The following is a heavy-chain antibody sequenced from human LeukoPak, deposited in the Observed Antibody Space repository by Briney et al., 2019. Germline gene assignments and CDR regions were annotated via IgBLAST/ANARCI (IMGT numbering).Heavy chain of an antibody. CDR1: GGSMSSYY. D-gene: IGHD5-24*01. Sequence: SETLSLTCTVSGGSMSSYYWSWIRQPPGKGLEWIGYIYYSGSTKYNPSLKSRVTISVDTSKNQFSLKLSSVAAADTAVYYCARGARAGYNLEPFDYWGQGTLVTVSS. CDR2: IYYSGST. V-gene: IGHV4-59*08. J-gene: IGHJ4*02. CDR3: ARGARAGYNLEPFDY.